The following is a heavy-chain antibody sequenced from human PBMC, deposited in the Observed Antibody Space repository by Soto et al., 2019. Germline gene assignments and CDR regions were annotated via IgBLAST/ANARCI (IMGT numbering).Heavy chain of an antibody. CDR3: GRAPRRPYIVGSDY. CDR1: GYTFISYP. V-gene: IGHV1-18*01. D-gene: IGHD1-26*01. CDR2: ISVYNGNT. Sequence: QVQLVQSGAEVKKPGASVKVSCRASGYTFISYPISWVRQAPGQGLEWMGWISVYNGNTNYAQKFQDRVTMTTDTSTNTAYIELRNLRSDDTAVYYCGRAPRRPYIVGSDYWGQGTLVTVSS. J-gene: IGHJ4*02.